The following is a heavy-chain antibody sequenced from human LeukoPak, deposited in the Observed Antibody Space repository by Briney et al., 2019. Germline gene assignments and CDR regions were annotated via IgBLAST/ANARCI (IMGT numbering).Heavy chain of an antibody. CDR3: ARYQTSVAGTGYNWFDP. D-gene: IGHD6-19*01. V-gene: IGHV3-30*02. J-gene: IGHJ5*02. Sequence: GGSLRLSCAASGFTFSSYGMHWVRQAPGKGLEWVAFIRYDGSNRHYADSVKGRFTISRDNGKNSLYLQMNSLRAEDTAVYYCARYQTSVAGTGYNWFDPWGQGTLVTVSS. CDR2: IRYDGSNR. CDR1: GFTFSSYG.